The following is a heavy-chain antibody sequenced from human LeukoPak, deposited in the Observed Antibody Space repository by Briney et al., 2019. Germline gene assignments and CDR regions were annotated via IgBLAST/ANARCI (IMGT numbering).Heavy chain of an antibody. CDR1: GFTFSSYS. J-gene: IGHJ5*02. V-gene: IGHV3-48*01. CDR2: ISSSSSTI. Sequence: PGGSLRLSCAASGFTFSSYSMNWVRQAPGKGLEWVSYISSSSSTIYYADSVKGRFTISRDNSKNTLYLQMKSLRAEDTAVYYCARDSTGYHWFDPWGQGTLVTVSS. D-gene: IGHD3-22*01. CDR3: ARDSTGYHWFDP.